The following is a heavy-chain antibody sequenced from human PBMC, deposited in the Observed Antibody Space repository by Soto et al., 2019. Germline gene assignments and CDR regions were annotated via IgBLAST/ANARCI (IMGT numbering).Heavy chain of an antibody. CDR1: GYTFTSYG. CDR3: ARGTFGSSNYYSPPGY. V-gene: IGHV1-18*01. J-gene: IGHJ4*02. Sequence: EASVKVSCKASGYTFTSYGISWVRQAPGQGLERMGWISAYNGNTRYAQMLQGRVTMTTDTSTSTAYMELRSLRSDDTAVYYCARGTFGSSNYYSPPGYWGQGTLVTVSS. D-gene: IGHD6-13*01. CDR2: ISAYNGNT.